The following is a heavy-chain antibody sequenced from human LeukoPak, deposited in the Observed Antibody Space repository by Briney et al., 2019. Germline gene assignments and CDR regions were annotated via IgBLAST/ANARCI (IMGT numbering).Heavy chain of an antibody. CDR3: ARDPPGIAASVSGG. Sequence: GGSLRLSCKASGFTVSNNYMNWVRQAPGKGLEWVALIYSGGTTNYADSVKGRFTISRDNSKNTLYPQMTNVRVEDTAAYYCARDPPGIAASVSGGWGQGTLVTVSS. CDR1: GFTVSNNY. CDR2: IYSGGTT. J-gene: IGHJ4*02. V-gene: IGHV3-53*01. D-gene: IGHD6-13*01.